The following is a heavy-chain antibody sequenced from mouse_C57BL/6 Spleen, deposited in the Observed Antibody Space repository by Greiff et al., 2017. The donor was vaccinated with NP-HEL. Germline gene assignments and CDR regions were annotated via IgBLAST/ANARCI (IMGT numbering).Heavy chain of an antibody. CDR3: ARGGTTVVVPRFAY. Sequence: VQLQQPGAELVKPGASVKLSCKASGYTFTSYWMQWVKQRPGQGLEWIGEIDPSDSYTNYNQKFKGKATLTVDTSSSTAYMQLSSLTSEDSAVYYCARGGTTVVVPRFAYWGQGTLVTVSA. J-gene: IGHJ3*01. V-gene: IGHV1-50*01. CDR1: GYTFTSYW. D-gene: IGHD1-1*01. CDR2: IDPSDSYT.